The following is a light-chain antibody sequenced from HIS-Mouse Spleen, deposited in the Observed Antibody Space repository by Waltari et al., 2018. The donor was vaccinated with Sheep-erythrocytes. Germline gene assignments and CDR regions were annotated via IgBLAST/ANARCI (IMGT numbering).Light chain of an antibody. CDR3: SSYAGSNNLMV. V-gene: IGLV2-8*01. CDR1: SSDVGGYNY. CDR2: EVS. Sequence: QSALTQPPSASGSPGQSVTISSTGTSSDVGGYNYVSWYQQHPGKAPKLMIYEVSKRPSGVPDRFSGSKSGNTASLTVSGLQAEDEADYYCSSYAGSNNLMVFGGGTKLTVL. J-gene: IGLJ2*01.